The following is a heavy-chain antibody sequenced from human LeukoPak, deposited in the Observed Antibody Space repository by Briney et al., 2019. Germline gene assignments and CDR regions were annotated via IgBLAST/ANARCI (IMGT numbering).Heavy chain of an antibody. Sequence: SETLSLTCTVSGGSISSSSYYWGWIRQPPGKGLEWIGSIYYSGSTYYNPSLKSRVTISVDTSKNQFSLKLNSVTAADTAVYYCARDRGVAVVMDVWGKGTTVTVSS. D-gene: IGHD3-10*01. CDR3: ARDRGVAVVMDV. CDR2: IYYSGST. J-gene: IGHJ6*04. V-gene: IGHV4-39*07. CDR1: GGSISSSSYY.